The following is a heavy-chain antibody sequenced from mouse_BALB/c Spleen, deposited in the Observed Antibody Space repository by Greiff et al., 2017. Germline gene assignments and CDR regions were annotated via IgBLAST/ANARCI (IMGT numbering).Heavy chain of an antibody. CDR2: ISDGCRYT. J-gene: IGHJ3*01. V-gene: IGHV5-4*02. CDR1: GFPFSYYY. Sequence: EVQLMGSGGGLVKPGGSLKLPCAASGFPFSYYYIYWVRPTPEKRLEWVATISDGCRYTDYPESVKGRFTITRDNTKNNLYLQMSSLKSEVTAMDYCAGEGKYRKDGWGQGTLVTVSA. CDR3: AGEGKYRKDG. D-gene: IGHD2-14*01.